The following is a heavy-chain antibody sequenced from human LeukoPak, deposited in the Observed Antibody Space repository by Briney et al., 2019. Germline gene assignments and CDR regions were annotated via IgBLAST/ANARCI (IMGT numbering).Heavy chain of an antibody. CDR1: GYSFTSYW. J-gene: IGHJ3*02. D-gene: IGHD5-18*01. CDR3: ARDTPTNAFDI. V-gene: IGHV5-51*01. Sequence: GESLKISCKGSGYSFTSYWIGWVRQMSGKGLEWMGIIYPGDSDTRYSPSFQGQVTISVDKSISTACLHWSSLKASDTAMYYCARDTPTNAFDIWGQGTMVTVSS. CDR2: IYPGDSDT.